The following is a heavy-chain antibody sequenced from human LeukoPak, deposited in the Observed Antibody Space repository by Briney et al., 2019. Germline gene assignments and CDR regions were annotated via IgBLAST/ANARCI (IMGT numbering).Heavy chain of an antibody. CDR1: GFTFSGYP. CDR2: ISYDGSNK. V-gene: IGHV3-30-3*02. D-gene: IGHD4-23*01. CDR3: AKGGTTVVDY. J-gene: IGHJ4*02. Sequence: AGGSLRLSCAASGFTFSGYPIHWARQAPGKGLEWVAVISYDGSNKYYADSVKGRFTISRDNSKNTLYLQMNSLRAEDTAVYYCAKGGTTVVDYWGQGTLVTVSS.